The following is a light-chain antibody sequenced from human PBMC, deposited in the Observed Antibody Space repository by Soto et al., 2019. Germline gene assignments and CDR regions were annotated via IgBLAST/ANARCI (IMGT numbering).Light chain of an antibody. CDR2: GNS. Sequence: QSVLTQPPSVSGAPGQRVTISCTGSSSNIGAGYDVHWYQQLPGTAPKLLIYGNSNRPSGVPDRFSGSKSGTSASLAITGLQAEDDADYYCQSYASSLSGYVFGTGTKPTAL. CDR3: QSYASSLSGYV. V-gene: IGLV1-40*01. J-gene: IGLJ1*01. CDR1: SSNIGAGYD.